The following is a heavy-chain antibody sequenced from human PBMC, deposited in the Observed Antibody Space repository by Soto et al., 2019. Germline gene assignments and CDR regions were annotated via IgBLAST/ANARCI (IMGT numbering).Heavy chain of an antibody. CDR2: ISGGGYST. Sequence: PGGSLRLSCAASGFTFSSYAMSWVRQAPGKGLQWVSAISGGGYSTYYADSVKGRFTISGDNSKNTLYLQMSSLRAEDTAVYYCAKGAGSELFDYWGQGTLVTVSS. V-gene: IGHV3-23*01. CDR1: GFTFSSYA. CDR3: AKGAGSELFDY. J-gene: IGHJ4*02. D-gene: IGHD6-25*01.